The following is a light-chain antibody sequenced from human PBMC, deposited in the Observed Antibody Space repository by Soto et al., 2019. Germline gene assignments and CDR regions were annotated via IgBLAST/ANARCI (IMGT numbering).Light chain of an antibody. CDR2: GAS. J-gene: IGKJ1*01. Sequence: EIVLTQSPGTLSLSPGERATLSCRASQSVSSSYLAWYQQKPGQAPRLLIYGASSRATGIPDRFSGSGTGNDFTLTISGREPEVFGRYYCQQSDTSPLTFGQGTKV. V-gene: IGKV3-20*01. CDR1: QSVSSSY. CDR3: QQSDTSPLT.